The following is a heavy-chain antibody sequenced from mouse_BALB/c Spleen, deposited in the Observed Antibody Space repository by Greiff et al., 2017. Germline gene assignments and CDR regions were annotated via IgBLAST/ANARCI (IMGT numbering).Heavy chain of an antibody. CDR3: ARDRDYGVWYFDY. V-gene: IGHV2-9*02. CDR1: GFSLTSYG. J-gene: IGHJ2*01. D-gene: IGHD1-2*01. Sequence: QVQLQQSGPGLVAPSQSLSITCTVSGFSLTSYGVHWVRQPPGKGLEWLGVIWAGGSTNYNSALMSRLSISKDNSKSQVFLKMNSLQTDDTAMYYCARDRDYGVWYFDYWGQGTTLTVSS. CDR2: IWAGGST.